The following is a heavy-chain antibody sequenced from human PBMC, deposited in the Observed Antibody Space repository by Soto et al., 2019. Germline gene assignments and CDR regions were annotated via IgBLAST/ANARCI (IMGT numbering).Heavy chain of an antibody. CDR1: GFTFSIYA. V-gene: IGHV3-23*01. CDR2: ISATGGGT. Sequence: PGGSLRLSCAASGFTFSIYAMNWVRQAPGKGLEWVSSISATGGGTYYADSVKGRFTISRDNSKNTLHLQMNSLRAEDTAIYYCAKDPSSGYSPWYFDYWGQGALVTVSS. J-gene: IGHJ4*02. CDR3: AKDPSSGYSPWYFDY. D-gene: IGHD3-22*01.